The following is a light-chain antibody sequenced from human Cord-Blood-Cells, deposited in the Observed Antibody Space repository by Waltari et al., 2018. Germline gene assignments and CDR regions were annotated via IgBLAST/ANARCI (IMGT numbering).Light chain of an antibody. CDR3: AAWDDSLNGPV. CDR2: SNN. J-gene: IGLJ3*02. CDR1: SSNIGSNT. V-gene: IGLV1-44*01. Sequence: QSVLTQPPSASGTPGQRVTISCSGSSSNIGSNTVNWYQQLPGTAPKLLVYSNNQRPSGGPDRCSGSKAGTSASLAISGLQSEDEADYYCAAWDDSLNGPVFGGGTKLTVL.